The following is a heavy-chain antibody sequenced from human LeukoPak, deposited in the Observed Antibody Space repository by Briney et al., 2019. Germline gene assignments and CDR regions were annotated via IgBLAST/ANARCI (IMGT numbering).Heavy chain of an antibody. Sequence: SETLSLTCTVSGGSISSYYWSWIRQPPGKGLEWIGYIYHSGSTYYNPSLKSRVTISVDRSKNQFSLKLSSVTAADTAVYYCARESGLARAWWFDPWGQGTLVTVSS. CDR3: ARESGLARAWWFDP. V-gene: IGHV4-59*12. CDR1: GGSISSYY. J-gene: IGHJ5*02. CDR2: IYHSGST. D-gene: IGHD2-21*01.